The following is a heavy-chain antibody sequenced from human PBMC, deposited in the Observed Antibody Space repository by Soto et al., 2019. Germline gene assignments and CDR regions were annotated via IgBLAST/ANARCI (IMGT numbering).Heavy chain of an antibody. Sequence: GASVKVACKVSGDTRTELSMQWVRQAPGKGLEWMGGFDPEDGETIYAQKFQGRVTMTEDTSTDTAYMELSSLRSEDTAVYYCATVRYDYIGGGAFDLWGQGTMATVPS. J-gene: IGHJ3*01. D-gene: IGHD3-16*01. CDR1: GDTRTELS. CDR3: ATVRYDYIGGGAFDL. CDR2: FDPEDGET. V-gene: IGHV1-24*01.